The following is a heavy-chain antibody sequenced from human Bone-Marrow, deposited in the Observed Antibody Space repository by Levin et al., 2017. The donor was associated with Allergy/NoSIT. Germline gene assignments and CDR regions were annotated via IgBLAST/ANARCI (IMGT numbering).Heavy chain of an antibody. J-gene: IGHJ6*02. CDR3: ARDETGFSSSRYGMDV. D-gene: IGHD6-19*01. V-gene: IGHV1-69*13. Sequence: SVKVSCKASGDAFSDHAISWVRQAPGQGLEWMGGIIPIYAIVNYAQKFQGRVTITADEFTRTAYMELSRLKSEDTAVYYCARDETGFSSSRYGMDVWGQGTTVTVSS. CDR2: IIPIYAIV. CDR1: GDAFSDHA.